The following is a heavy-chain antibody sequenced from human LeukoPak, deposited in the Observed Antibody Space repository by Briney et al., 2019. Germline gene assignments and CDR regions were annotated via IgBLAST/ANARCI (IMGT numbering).Heavy chain of an antibody. D-gene: IGHD3-3*01. J-gene: IGHJ4*02. CDR2: IIPIFGTA. CDR3: ARDHQYYDFWSGYGKGHVDY. Sequence: GASVKVSCKASGGTFGSYAISWVRQAPGQGLEWMGGIIPIFGTANYAQKFQGRVTITADESTSTAYMELSSLRAEDTAVYYCARDHQYYDFWSGYGKGHVDYWGQGTLVTVSS. V-gene: IGHV1-69*13. CDR1: GGTFGSYA.